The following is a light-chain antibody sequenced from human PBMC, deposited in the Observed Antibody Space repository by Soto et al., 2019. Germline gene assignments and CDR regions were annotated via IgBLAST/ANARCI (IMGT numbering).Light chain of an antibody. CDR2: GAS. Sequence: EIVMTQSPATLSVSPGERATLSCRASQSVSSNLAWYQQKPGQAPRLLIYGASTRATGIPARFSGSGSGTEFTLIISSLQSADFAVYYCQQYSNWPPWTFGQGTKVDIK. CDR1: QSVSSN. CDR3: QQYSNWPPWT. V-gene: IGKV3-15*01. J-gene: IGKJ1*01.